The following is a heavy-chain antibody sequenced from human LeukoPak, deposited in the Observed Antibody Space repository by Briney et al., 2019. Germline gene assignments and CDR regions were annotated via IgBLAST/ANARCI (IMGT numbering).Heavy chain of an antibody. CDR1: SCSLSDFY. V-gene: IGHV4-34*01. Sequence: PSETLSLTGVGYSCSLSDFYWKWLRQPPGKGLEWFGDVHHSGSTNYNPSLESRVTISLDTSKIVVSLKLTSVTAADTAFYYCARSAYDYVWGTFGYWGQGTMVTVSS. D-gene: IGHD3-16*01. J-gene: IGHJ4*02. CDR3: ARSAYDYVWGTFGY. CDR2: VHHSGST.